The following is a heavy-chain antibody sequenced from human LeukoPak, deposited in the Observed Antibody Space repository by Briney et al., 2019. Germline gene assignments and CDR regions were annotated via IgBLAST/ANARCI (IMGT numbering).Heavy chain of an antibody. D-gene: IGHD3-10*01. CDR1: GFTFSSYA. J-gene: IGHJ6*02. V-gene: IGHV3-23*01. Sequence: PGGSLRLSCAASGFTFSSYAMSWVRQAPGKGLEWVSAISGSGGSTYYADSVKGRFTISRDNSKNTLYLQMNSLRAEDTAVYYCAKETRLWFSRKDYYGMDVWGQGTTVTVSS. CDR2: ISGSGGST. CDR3: AKETRLWFSRKDYYGMDV.